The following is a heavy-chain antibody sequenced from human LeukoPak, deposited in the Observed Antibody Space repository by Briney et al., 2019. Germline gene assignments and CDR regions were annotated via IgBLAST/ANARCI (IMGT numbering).Heavy chain of an antibody. CDR1: GYTFTSYY. CDR2: INPSGGST. D-gene: IGHD3-16*02. J-gene: IGHJ3*02. Sequence: ASVKVSCKASGYTFTSYYMHWVRQAPGQGLEWMGIINPSGGSTSYAQKFQGRVTMTRDTSTSTVYMELSSLRSEDTAVYYCARAIMITFGGVIVNYAFDIWGQGTMVTVSS. CDR3: ARAIMITFGGVIVNYAFDI. V-gene: IGHV1-46*01.